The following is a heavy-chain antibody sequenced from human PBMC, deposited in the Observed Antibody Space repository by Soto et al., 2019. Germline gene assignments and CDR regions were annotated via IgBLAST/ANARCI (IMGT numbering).Heavy chain of an antibody. J-gene: IGHJ6*02. D-gene: IGHD6-13*01. CDR3: ARVYSSSGVYYYYGMDV. CDR1: GGTFSSYA. Sequence: QVQLVQSGAEVKKPGSSVKVSCKASGGTFSSYAISWVRQAPGQGLEWMGGIIPIFGTANYAQEFQGRVTSTADESTSTAYMELSSLRSADTAVYYCARVYSSSGVYYYYGMDVWGQGTTVTVSS. V-gene: IGHV1-69*01. CDR2: IIPIFGTA.